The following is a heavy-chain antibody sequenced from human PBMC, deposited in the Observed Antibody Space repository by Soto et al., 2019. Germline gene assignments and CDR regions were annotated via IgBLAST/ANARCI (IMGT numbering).Heavy chain of an antibody. CDR2: VNPILSMS. J-gene: IGHJ4*02. Sequence: QVQLVQSGAEVKRPGSSVKVSCKASGDTFSFYSINWVRQAPRLGLEWMGRVNPILSMSNYAQRFQGRVTMTADKSTSTAYMELSGLRSEDPPMYYCATSYGSGYRAFDYWGQGALVTVSS. V-gene: IGHV1-69*04. CDR1: GDTFSFYS. D-gene: IGHD3-10*01. CDR3: ATSYGSGYRAFDY.